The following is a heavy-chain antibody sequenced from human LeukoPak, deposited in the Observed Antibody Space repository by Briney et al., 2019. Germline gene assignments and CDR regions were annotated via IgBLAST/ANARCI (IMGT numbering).Heavy chain of an antibody. CDR2: IIPIFGTA. D-gene: IGHD2-2*01. Sequence: GASVKVSCKASGGTFSSYAISWVRQAPGQGLEWMGGIIPIFGTANYAQKFQGRVTITADESTSTAYMELSGLTSEDTAVYYCARDCCSSTPPYYYYMDVWGKGTTVTVSS. V-gene: IGHV1-69*13. CDR3: ARDCCSSTPPYYYYMDV. J-gene: IGHJ6*03. CDR1: GGTFSSYA.